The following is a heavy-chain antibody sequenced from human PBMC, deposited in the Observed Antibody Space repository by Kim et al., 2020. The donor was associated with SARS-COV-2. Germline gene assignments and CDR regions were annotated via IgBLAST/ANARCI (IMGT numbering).Heavy chain of an antibody. CDR2: TYYRSQWNK. CDR3: ARAPWSWLDPLDF. J-gene: IGHJ4*02. D-gene: IGHD6-19*01. CDR1: GDSVSSNTAA. V-gene: IGHV6-1*01. Sequence: SQTLSLTCAISGDSVSSNTAAWHWIRQSPSRGLEWLGRTYYRSQWNKHYAGSVKSRMIINADISKNQLSLQLKSVTPEDTAVYYCARAPWSWLDPLDFWGQGILVSVSS.